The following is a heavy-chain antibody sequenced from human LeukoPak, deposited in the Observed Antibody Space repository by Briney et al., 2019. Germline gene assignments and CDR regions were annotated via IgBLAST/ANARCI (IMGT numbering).Heavy chain of an antibody. J-gene: IGHJ6*03. CDR2: INDSGRT. V-gene: IGHV4-34*01. CDR3: ARGLCLTSAGMGICFMDV. CDR1: GGTFSGYD. Sequence: SETLTLTCAAFGGTFSGYDWSWVRQTPGKGLEWIGEINDSGRTNYNPSLKSRVTIRLGTSDNQFSLQLTSVTAADTAVYYCARGLCLTSAGMGICFMDVWGTGTTVAVSS. D-gene: IGHD2-21*01.